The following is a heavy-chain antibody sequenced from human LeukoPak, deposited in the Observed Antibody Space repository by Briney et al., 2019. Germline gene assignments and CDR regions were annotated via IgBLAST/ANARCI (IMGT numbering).Heavy chain of an antibody. V-gene: IGHV3-53*01. CDR1: GFTVSSNY. D-gene: IGHD2-2*01. Sequence: HPGGSLRLSCAASGFTVSSNYMSWVRQAPGKGLEWVSVIYSGGSTYYADSVKGRFTISRDNSKNTLYLQMNSLRAEDTAVYYCARGYCGSTSCYANFVGVYYYYGMDVWGQGTTVTVSS. CDR3: ARGYCGSTSCYANFVGVYYYYGMDV. CDR2: IYSGGST. J-gene: IGHJ6*02.